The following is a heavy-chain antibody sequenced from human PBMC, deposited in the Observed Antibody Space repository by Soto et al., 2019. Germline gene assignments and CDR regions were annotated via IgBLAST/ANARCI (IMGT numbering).Heavy chain of an antibody. CDR3: TKDVRYSGSDGAFDI. J-gene: IGHJ3*02. CDR1: GFTFSSYG. D-gene: IGHD1-26*01. CDR2: ISYDGNNK. Sequence: GGSLRLSCAASGFTFSSYGMHWVRQAPGKGLEWVAVISYDGNNKYYADSVKGRFTISRDNSKNTLYLQMNSLRAEDTAVYYCTKDVRYSGSDGAFDIWGQGTMVTVSS. V-gene: IGHV3-30*18.